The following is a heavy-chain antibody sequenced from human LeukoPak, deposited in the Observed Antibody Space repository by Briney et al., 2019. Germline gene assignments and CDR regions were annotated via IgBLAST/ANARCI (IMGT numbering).Heavy chain of an antibody. V-gene: IGHV4-38-2*02. J-gene: IGHJ4*02. D-gene: IGHD1-20*01. CDR3: ARGEYNWNDYDY. CDR1: GYSISSGYY. Sequence: SETLSLTCTVSGYSISSGYYWGWIRQPPGKGLEWIGSIYHSGSTYYNPSLKSRVTISVDTSKNQFSLKLSSVTAADTAVYYCARGEYNWNDYDYWGQGTPVTVSS. CDR2: IYHSGST.